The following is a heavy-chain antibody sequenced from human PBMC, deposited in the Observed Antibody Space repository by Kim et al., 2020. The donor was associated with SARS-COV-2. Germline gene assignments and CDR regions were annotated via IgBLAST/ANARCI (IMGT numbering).Heavy chain of an antibody. D-gene: IGHD6-13*01. CDR3: AKGGYSSSWYYYYGMDV. V-gene: IGHV3-23*01. J-gene: IGHJ6*02. Sequence: GGSLRLSCAASGFTFSSYAMSWVRQAPGKGLEWVSAISGSGGSTYYADSVKGRFTISRDNYKNTLYLQMNSLRAEDTAVYYCAKGGYSSSWYYYYGMDVWGQGTTVTVSS. CDR2: ISGSGGST. CDR1: GFTFSSYA.